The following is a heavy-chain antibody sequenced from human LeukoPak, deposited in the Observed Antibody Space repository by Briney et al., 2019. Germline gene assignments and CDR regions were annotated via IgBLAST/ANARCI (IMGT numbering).Heavy chain of an antibody. V-gene: IGHV3-7*03. CDR2: IKQDGSEK. CDR3: ARYRDSGGRLAFDI. J-gene: IGHJ3*02. Sequence: GGSLRLSCVASGFTFSSYWMNWVRQAPGKGLEWVANIKQDGSEKYFVDSVKGRFTISRDNGKNSLYLQMNSLRAEDTAVYYCARYRDSGGRLAFDIWGQGTMATVSS. D-gene: IGHD2-15*01. CDR1: GFTFSSYW.